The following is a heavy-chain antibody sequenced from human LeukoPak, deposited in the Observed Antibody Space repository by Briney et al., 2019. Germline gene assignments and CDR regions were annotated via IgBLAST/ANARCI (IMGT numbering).Heavy chain of an antibody. V-gene: IGHV3-48*01. CDR3: AREARGSYLDY. CDR1: GFTFSSYS. CDR2: ISSSSSTI. Sequence: GGSLRLSCAASGFTFSSYSMYWVRQAPGKGLEWVSYISSSSSTIYYADSVKGRFTISRDNAKNSLYLQMNSLRAEDTAVYYCAREARGSYLDYWGQGTLVTVSS. J-gene: IGHJ4*02. D-gene: IGHD1-26*01.